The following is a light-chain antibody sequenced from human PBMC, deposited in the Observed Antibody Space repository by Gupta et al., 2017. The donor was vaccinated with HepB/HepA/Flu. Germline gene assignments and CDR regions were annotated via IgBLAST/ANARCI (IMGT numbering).Light chain of an antibody. CDR2: WAS. CDR3: QQYNSTPQT. Sequence: DIVMTQSPDSLAVYLGERATINCKSSQSVLYSSNNKNYLAWYQQKPGQPPKLLIYWASTRESGVPDRFSGSGAGTDFTLTISSRQAEDVAVYYCQQYNSTPQTFGQGTKVEIK. V-gene: IGKV4-1*01. CDR1: QSVLYSSNNKNY. J-gene: IGKJ1*01.